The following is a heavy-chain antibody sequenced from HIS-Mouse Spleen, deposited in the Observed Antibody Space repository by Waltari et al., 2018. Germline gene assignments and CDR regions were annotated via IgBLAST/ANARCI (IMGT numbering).Heavy chain of an antibody. CDR3: ATTIGTVTTVLDYYYGMDV. CDR2: MNPNSGNT. J-gene: IGHJ6*02. Sequence: QVQLVQSGAEVKKPGASVKVSCKASGYTFTSYDINLVRQATGQGLEWMGWMNPNSGNTGYAQKFQGRVTMTRNTSISTAYMELSSLRSEDTAVYYCATTIGTVTTVLDYYYGMDVWGQGTTVTVSS. D-gene: IGHD4-4*01. CDR1: GYTFTSYD. V-gene: IGHV1-8*01.